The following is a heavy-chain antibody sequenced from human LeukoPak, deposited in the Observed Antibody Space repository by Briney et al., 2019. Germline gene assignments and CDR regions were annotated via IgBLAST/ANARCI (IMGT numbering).Heavy chain of an antibody. CDR3: ARTAESGGFYYYGMDV. Sequence: GGSLRLSCAASGFTFSSYSMNWVRQAPGKGLEWVSSISSSSSYIYYADSVKGRFTISRDNSKNTLYLQINSLRAEDTAIFYCARTAESGGFYYYGMDVWGQGTTVTVSS. D-gene: IGHD3-16*01. J-gene: IGHJ6*02. CDR2: ISSSSSYI. CDR1: GFTFSSYS. V-gene: IGHV3-21*01.